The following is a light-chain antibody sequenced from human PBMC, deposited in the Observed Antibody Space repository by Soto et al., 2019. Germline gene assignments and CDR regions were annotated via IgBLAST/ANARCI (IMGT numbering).Light chain of an antibody. CDR3: QQWSDWPPIT. CDR1: QSVGDY. CDR2: DAS. V-gene: IGKV3-11*01. J-gene: IGKJ5*01. Sequence: TVLTQSPATLSLSPGERASLSCRASQSVGDYLAWYQQKPGQAPRLLIYDASNRAAGVPYRFRGSGSGTDFTLTISSVEPEDFGVYYCQQWSDWPPITFGQGTRLEIK.